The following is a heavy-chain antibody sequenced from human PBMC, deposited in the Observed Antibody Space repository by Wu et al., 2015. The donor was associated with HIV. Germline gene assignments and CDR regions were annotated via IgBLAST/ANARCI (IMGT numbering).Heavy chain of an antibody. CDR1: GGTFSSYA. V-gene: IGHV1-69*12. CDR3: ARDGGYCSGGSCYDYYYYYGMDV. J-gene: IGHJ6*02. D-gene: IGHD2-15*01. Sequence: QVQLVQSGAEVKKPGSSVKVSCKASGGTFSSYAISWVRQAPGQGLEWMGGIIPIFGTANYAQKFQGRVTITADESTSTAYMELSSLRSDDTAVYYCARDGGYCSGGSCYDYYYYYGMDVWGQGP. CDR2: IIPIFGTA.